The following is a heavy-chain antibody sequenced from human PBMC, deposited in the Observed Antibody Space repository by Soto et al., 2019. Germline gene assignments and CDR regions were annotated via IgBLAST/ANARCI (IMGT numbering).Heavy chain of an antibody. D-gene: IGHD3-10*01. CDR3: ASEGWNGSGTLGGAFDI. V-gene: IGHV4-31*03. CDR1: GGSISSGGYY. J-gene: IGHJ3*02. CDR2: IYYSGST. Sequence: QVQLQESGPGLVKPSQTLSLTCTVSGGSISSGGYYWSWIRQHPGKGLEWIGYIYYSGSTYYNPSLKSRVTISVDTSKNQFSLKLSSVTAADTAVYYCASEGWNGSGTLGGAFDIWGQGTMVTVSS.